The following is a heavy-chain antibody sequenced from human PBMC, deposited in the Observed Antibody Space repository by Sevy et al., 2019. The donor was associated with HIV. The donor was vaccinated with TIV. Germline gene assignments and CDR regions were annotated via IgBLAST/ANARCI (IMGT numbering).Heavy chain of an antibody. CDR3: ARQRDYYDSSLGY. CDR1: GGSFSSYY. V-gene: IGHV4-59*01. J-gene: IGHJ4*02. CDR2: IYYSGST. D-gene: IGHD3-22*01. Sequence: SETLSLTCTVSGGSFSSYYCSWIRQPPGEGLEWIGYIYYSGSTNYNPSLKSRVTISLDTSKNQFSLKLSSVTAADTAVYYCARQRDYYDSSLGYWGQGTLVTVSS.